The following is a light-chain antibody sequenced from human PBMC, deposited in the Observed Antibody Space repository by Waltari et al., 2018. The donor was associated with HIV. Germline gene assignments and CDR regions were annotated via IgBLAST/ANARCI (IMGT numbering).Light chain of an antibody. CDR3: SSYTSFSTVL. V-gene: IGLV2-23*03. CDR2: EGN. Sequence: SITISCTGSSSDVGTYSLVSWYQHHPGKAPKLMIYEGNKRHSGVSNRFSGSKSGNTASLTISGLQAEDESDYYCSSYTSFSTVLFGGGTKLTVL. J-gene: IGLJ2*01. CDR1: SSDVGTYSL.